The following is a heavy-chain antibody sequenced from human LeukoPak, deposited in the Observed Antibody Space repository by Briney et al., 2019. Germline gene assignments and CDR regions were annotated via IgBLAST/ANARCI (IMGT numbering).Heavy chain of an antibody. CDR3: ARASYCSDGSCYSDY. Sequence: SVKVSCKASGGTFSSYAISWVRQAPGQGLEWMGRIIPILGIANYAQKFQGRVTMTTDTSTSTAYMELRSLNSDDAAVYYCARASYCSDGSCYSDYWGQGTLVTVSS. V-gene: IGHV1-69*04. D-gene: IGHD2-15*01. CDR1: GGTFSSYA. CDR2: IIPILGIA. J-gene: IGHJ4*02.